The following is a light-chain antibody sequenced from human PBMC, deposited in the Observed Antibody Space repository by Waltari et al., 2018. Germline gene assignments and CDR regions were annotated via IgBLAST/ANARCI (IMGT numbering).Light chain of an antibody. J-gene: IGKJ2*01. CDR1: QSVKSNE. CDR2: DTS. CDR3: QQSYSSPYT. Sequence: EIVLTQSPGTLSLSPGARATLSSRASQSVKSNELAWYQQKPGQAPRLLIYDTSTRATGIPDRFSGSGSGTDFILTISRLEAEDFVLYYCQQSYSSPYTFGQGTNLEIK. V-gene: IGKV3-20*01.